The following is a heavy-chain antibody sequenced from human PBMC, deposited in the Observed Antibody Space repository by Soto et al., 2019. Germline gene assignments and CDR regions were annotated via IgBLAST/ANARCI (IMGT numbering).Heavy chain of an antibody. D-gene: IGHD3-9*01. CDR1: SGSFNNSVW. CDR2: IYHTGST. CDR3: ASHLYYDVLTGHYKRRWFDA. V-gene: IGHV4-4*02. Sequence: QVQLQESGPGLVKPSGTLSLTRAVSSGSFNNSVWWTWVRQPPGKGLEWIGEIYHTGSTNYNPSLKSRVTISLDKSKKQFSLNVTSVTAADTAVYYCASHLYYDVLTGHYKRRWFDAWGQGALVTVSS. J-gene: IGHJ5*02.